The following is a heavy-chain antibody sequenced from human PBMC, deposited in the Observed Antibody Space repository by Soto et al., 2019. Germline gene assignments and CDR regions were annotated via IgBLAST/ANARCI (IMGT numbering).Heavy chain of an antibody. D-gene: IGHD6-19*01. J-gene: IGHJ4*02. V-gene: IGHV4-59*01. Sequence: SETLSLTCTVSGGSISSYYWSWIRQPPGKGLEWIGYIYYSGSTNYNPSLKSRVTISVDTSKNQFSLKLSSVTAADTAVYYCARDPGYSSGWQNYFDYWGQGTLVTVSS. CDR3: ARDPGYSSGWQNYFDY. CDR2: IYYSGST. CDR1: GGSISSYY.